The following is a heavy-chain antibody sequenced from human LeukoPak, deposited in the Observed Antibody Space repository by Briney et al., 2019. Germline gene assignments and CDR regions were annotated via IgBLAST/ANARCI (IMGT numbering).Heavy chain of an antibody. Sequence: SETLSLTCTVSGGSISSGGYYWSWIRQPPGKGLEWIGYISYSGSTNYNPSLKSRVTISVDTSKNQFSLKLSSVTAADTAVYYCARGGTYALAWGQGTLVTVSS. CDR3: ARGGTYALA. V-gene: IGHV4-61*08. D-gene: IGHD3-16*01. CDR1: GGSISSGGYY. J-gene: IGHJ5*02. CDR2: ISYSGST.